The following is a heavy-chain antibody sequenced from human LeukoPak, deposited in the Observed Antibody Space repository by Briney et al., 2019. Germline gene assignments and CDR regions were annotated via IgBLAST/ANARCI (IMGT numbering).Heavy chain of an antibody. CDR3: ARHPFSDGFDI. CDR2: INHSGST. V-gene: IGHV4-34*01. CDR1: GGSFSGYY. J-gene: IGHJ3*02. Sequence: PSETLSLTCAVYGGSFSGYYWSWIRQPPGKGLEWIGEINHSGSTNYNPSLKSRVTISVDTSKNQFSLKVNSVTAADTAMYYCARHPFSDGFDIWGQGTMVTVSS.